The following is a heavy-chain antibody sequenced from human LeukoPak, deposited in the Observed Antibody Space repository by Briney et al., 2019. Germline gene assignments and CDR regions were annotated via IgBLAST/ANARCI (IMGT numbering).Heavy chain of an antibody. J-gene: IGHJ5*02. CDR1: GGSFSGYY. CDR3: VLHFEFNWFDP. Sequence: SETLSLTCAVYGGSFSGYYWSWIRQPPGKGLEWIGEINHSGSTNYNPSLKSRVTISVDTSKNQFSLKLSSVTAADTAVYYCVLHFEFNWFDPWGQGTLVTVSS. D-gene: IGHD2/OR15-2a*01. V-gene: IGHV4-34*01. CDR2: INHSGST.